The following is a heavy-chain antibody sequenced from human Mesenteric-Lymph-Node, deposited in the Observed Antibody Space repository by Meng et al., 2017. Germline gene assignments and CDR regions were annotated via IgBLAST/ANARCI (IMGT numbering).Heavy chain of an antibody. D-gene: IGHD5-18*01. Sequence: EVQLVESGGGLVKPGGSLRLSCAASGFTFSSYTMNWVRRGPGKGLEWVSTSSSSSNYKYSADSVKGRFTISRNNAKNSLYLQMNSLRAEDTAVYYCAGDTPGLLFDYWGQGTLVTVSS. V-gene: IGHV3-21*01. CDR3: AGDTPGLLFDY. CDR1: GFTFSSYT. J-gene: IGHJ4*02. CDR2: SSSSSNYK.